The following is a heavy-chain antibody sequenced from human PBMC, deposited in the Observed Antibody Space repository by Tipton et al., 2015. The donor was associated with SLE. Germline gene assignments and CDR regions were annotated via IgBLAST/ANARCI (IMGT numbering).Heavy chain of an antibody. Sequence: LRLSCTVSGGSISSSSYYWGWIRQPPGKGLEWIGSIYYSGSTYYNPSLKSRVTMPVDTSKNQFSLKLSSVTAADTAVYYCARGQYCSSTSCYSYGMDVWGQGTTVTVSS. V-gene: IGHV4-39*07. CDR1: GGSISSSSYY. D-gene: IGHD2-2*01. CDR2: IYYSGST. J-gene: IGHJ6*02. CDR3: ARGQYCSSTSCYSYGMDV.